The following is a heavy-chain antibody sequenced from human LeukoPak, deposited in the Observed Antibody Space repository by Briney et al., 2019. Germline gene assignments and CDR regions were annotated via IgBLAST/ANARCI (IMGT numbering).Heavy chain of an antibody. D-gene: IGHD3-10*01. CDR2: ISSSGSTI. Sequence: PGGSLRLSCAASGFTFGSYEMNWVRQAPGKGLEWVSYISSSGSTIYYADSVKGRFTISRDNAKNSLYLQMNSLRAEDTAVYYCARAQRRGDAFDIWGQGTMVTVSS. V-gene: IGHV3-48*03. CDR1: GFTFGSYE. J-gene: IGHJ3*02. CDR3: ARAQRRGDAFDI.